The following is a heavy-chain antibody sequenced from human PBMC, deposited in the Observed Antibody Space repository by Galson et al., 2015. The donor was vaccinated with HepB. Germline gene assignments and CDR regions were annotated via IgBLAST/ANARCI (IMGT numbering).Heavy chain of an antibody. J-gene: IGHJ5*02. CDR1: GFTFSSYS. D-gene: IGHD2-2*01. Sequence: SLRLSCAASGFTFSSYSMNWVRQAPGKGLEWVSSISSSSSYIYYADSVKGRFTISRDNAKNSLYLQMNSLRAEDTAVYYCARDDMYCSSTSCYDWFDPWGQGTLVTVSS. CDR3: ARDDMYCSSTSCYDWFDP. V-gene: IGHV3-21*01. CDR2: ISSSSSYI.